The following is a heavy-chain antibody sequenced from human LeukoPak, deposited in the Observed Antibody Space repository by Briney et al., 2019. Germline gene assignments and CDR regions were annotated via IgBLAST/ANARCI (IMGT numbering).Heavy chain of an antibody. CDR1: GFTFSSYA. CDR2: ISGSGGST. V-gene: IGHV3-23*01. D-gene: IGHD2-21*02. Sequence: PGGSLRLSCAASGFTFSSYAMSWVRQAPGKGLEWVSAISGSGGSTYYADSAKGRFTISRDNSKHTLYLQMNSLRAEDTAVYYCASGVVVTAWNWFDPWGQGTLVTVSS. CDR3: ASGVVVTAWNWFDP. J-gene: IGHJ5*02.